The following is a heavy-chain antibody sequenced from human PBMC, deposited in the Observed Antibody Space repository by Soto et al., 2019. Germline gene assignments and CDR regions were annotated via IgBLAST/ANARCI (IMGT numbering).Heavy chain of an antibody. CDR3: ARDLNLGSFDY. V-gene: IGHV3-48*01. J-gene: IGHJ4*02. Sequence: HPGGSLRLSCAASGFTSGFTFSSYSMNWVRQAPGKGLEWVSYISSSSSTIYYADSVKGRFTISRDNAKNSLYLQMNSLRAEDTAVYYCARDLNLGSFDYWGQGTLVTVSS. CDR1: GFTFSSYS. CDR2: ISSSSSTI.